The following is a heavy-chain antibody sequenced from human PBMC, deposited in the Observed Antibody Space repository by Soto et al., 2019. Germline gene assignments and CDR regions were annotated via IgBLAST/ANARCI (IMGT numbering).Heavy chain of an antibody. Sequence: GGSLRLSCAASGFTFSSYDMHWVRQAPGKGLEWVAVISDDGSKKNYADAVKGRFTISRDNSKNTLYLQMNSLRAEDTAVYYCAKPLAPFGAVAHIFDYWGQGTLVTVSS. CDR1: GFTFSSYD. CDR3: AKPLAPFGAVAHIFDY. J-gene: IGHJ4*02. D-gene: IGHD6-19*01. V-gene: IGHV3-30*18. CDR2: ISDDGSKK.